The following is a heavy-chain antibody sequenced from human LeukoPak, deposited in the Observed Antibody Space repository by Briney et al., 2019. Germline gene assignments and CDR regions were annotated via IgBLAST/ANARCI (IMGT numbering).Heavy chain of an antibody. V-gene: IGHV4-34*01. CDR1: GGPFSGYY. CDR2: INHSGST. J-gene: IGHJ6*03. Sequence: SETLSLTCAVYGGPFSGYYWSWIRQPPGKGLEWIGEINHSGSTNYNPSLKSRVTISVDTSKNQFSLKLSSVTAADTAVYYCARAHYYYYYMDVWGKGTTVTISS. CDR3: ARAHYYYYYMDV.